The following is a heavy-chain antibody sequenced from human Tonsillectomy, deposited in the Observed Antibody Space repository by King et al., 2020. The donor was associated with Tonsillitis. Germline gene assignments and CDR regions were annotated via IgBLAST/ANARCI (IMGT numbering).Heavy chain of an antibody. CDR3: ERQRGVNSEFIRYFDL. CDR2: IYYSGST. CDR1: GGSISSYY. D-gene: IGHD4-23*01. Sequence: VQLQESGPGLVKPSETLSLTCTVSGGSISSYYWSWIRQPPGKGLEWIGYIYYSGSTNYNPSLKSRVTISVDTSKNQFSLKQSSVTAADTAVYYCERQRGVNSEFIRYFDLWGRGTLVTVSS. V-gene: IGHV4-59*01. J-gene: IGHJ2*01.